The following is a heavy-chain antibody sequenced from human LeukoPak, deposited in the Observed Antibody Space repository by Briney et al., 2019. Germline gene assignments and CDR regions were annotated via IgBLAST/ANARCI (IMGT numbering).Heavy chain of an antibody. CDR3: AMRRGLFFDY. CDR2: IYDAGST. V-gene: IGHV4-31*03. D-gene: IGHD3-16*01. CDR1: GGSISSGGYY. J-gene: IGHJ4*02. Sequence: SETLSVTCTVSGGSISSGGYYWSWIRQRPGKGLEWIGYIYDAGSTYYNPSLQSRVTISVDTSKNQFSLKLSSVTAADTAVYFCAMRRGLFFDYWGQGALVTVSS.